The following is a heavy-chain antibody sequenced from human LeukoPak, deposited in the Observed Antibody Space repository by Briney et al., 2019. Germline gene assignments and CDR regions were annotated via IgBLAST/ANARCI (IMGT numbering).Heavy chain of an antibody. CDR3: ASRPPLGYCSGGSCYRNWFDP. D-gene: IGHD2-15*01. J-gene: IGHJ5*02. CDR2: ISAYNGNT. Sequence: ASVKVSCKASGYTFTSYGISWVRQAPGQGLEWMGWISAYNGNTNYAQKLQGRVTITADKSTSTAYMELSSLRSEDTAVYYCASRPPLGYCSGGSCYRNWFDPWGQGTLVTVSS. CDR1: GYTFTSYG. V-gene: IGHV1-18*01.